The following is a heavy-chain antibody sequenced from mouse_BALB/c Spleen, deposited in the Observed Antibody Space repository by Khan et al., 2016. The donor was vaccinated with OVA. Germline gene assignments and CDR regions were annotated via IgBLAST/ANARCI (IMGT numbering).Heavy chain of an antibody. D-gene: IGHD2-3*01. V-gene: IGHV5-17*02. CDR1: GFTFSGFG. CDR2: ISSGSSTI. J-gene: IGHJ4*01. Sequence: EVELVESGGNLVQPGGSRKLSCAASGFTFSGFGMHWVRQAPEKGLEWVAYISSGSSTIYYADTVKGRFTISRDNPKNTLFLQMTSLRSEDTAIYYCARRGIFDGYYEGPIDYWGQGTSVTVSA. CDR3: ARRGIFDGYYEGPIDY.